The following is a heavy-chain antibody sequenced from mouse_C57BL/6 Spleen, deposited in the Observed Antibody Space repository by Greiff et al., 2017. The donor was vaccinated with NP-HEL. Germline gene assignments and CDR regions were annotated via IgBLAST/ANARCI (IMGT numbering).Heavy chain of an antibody. Sequence: QVQLQQSGAELVKPGASVKLSCKASGYTFTEYTIHWVKQRSGQGLEWIGWFYPGSGSIKYNEKFKDKATLTADKSSSTVYMELSRLTSEDSAVYLCARHEDRDYGSSSVAWFAYWGQGTLVTVSA. J-gene: IGHJ3*01. CDR3: ARHEDRDYGSSSVAWFAY. CDR2: FYPGSGSI. CDR1: GYTFTEYT. V-gene: IGHV1-62-2*01. D-gene: IGHD1-1*01.